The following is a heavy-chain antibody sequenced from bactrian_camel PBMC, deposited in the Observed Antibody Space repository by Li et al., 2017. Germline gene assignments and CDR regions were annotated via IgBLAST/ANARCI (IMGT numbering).Heavy chain of an antibody. CDR1: GQSISVYS. CDR2: IVWGGSP. CDR3: AARPYWVRQYND. J-gene: IGHJ4*01. Sequence: HVQLVESGGGSVQAGGSLTLSCAASGQSISVYSMGWFRQAPGKEREGVAHIVWGGSPNYADSVKGRFTISKDNAKNSRYLQMNSLKPEDTAMYFCAARPYWVRQYNDWGQGTQVTVS. V-gene: IGHV3S53*01. D-gene: IGHD1*01.